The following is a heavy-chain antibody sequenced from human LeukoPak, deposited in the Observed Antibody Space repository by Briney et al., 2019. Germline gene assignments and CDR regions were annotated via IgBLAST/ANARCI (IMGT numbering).Heavy chain of an antibody. J-gene: IGHJ1*01. V-gene: IGHV3-23*01. CDR1: GFTFSTYA. Sequence: GGSLRLSCAATGFTFSTYAMNWVRQAPGKGLEWVSGISGSGGSTYYADSVTGRFTISRDNSKNTLYVQMNSLRAEDTAVYYCTTARGSDLQYFQRWGQGTLVTVSS. D-gene: IGHD1-26*01. CDR3: TTARGSDLQYFQR. CDR2: ISGSGGST.